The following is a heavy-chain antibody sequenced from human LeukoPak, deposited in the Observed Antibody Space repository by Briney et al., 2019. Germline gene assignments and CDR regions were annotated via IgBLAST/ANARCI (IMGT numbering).Heavy chain of an antibody. CDR2: ISSGATTT. CDR3: AKDRRNDFDY. D-gene: IGHD1-14*01. CDR1: GFTLTSDS. Sequence: GGSLRLSCAASGFTLTSDSMNWVRQAPGKGLEWISYISSGATTTYYADSVKGRFTISRDNAKNSLYLQMSSLRGEDTALYYCAKDRRNDFDYWGQGTLVTVSS. V-gene: IGHV3-48*04. J-gene: IGHJ4*02.